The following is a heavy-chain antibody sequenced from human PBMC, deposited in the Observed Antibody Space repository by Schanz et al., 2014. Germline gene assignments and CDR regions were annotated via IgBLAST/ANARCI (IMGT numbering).Heavy chain of an antibody. CDR1: GFTFNDYW. CDR3: AGGPRGGYIGY. J-gene: IGHJ4*02. Sequence: EVQLVESGGGLVQPGGSLRLSCAASGFTFNDYWMHWVRQAPGKGLVWVSRINSDGRSTNYADSVKGRFSISRDNARNTLHLQMDSLRDEDTAVYYCAGGPRGGYIGYWGQGTLVIVSS. V-gene: IGHV3-74*01. D-gene: IGHD5-18*01. CDR2: INSDGRST.